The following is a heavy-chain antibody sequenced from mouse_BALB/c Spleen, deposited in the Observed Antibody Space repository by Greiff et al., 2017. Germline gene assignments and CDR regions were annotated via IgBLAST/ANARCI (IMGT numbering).Heavy chain of an antibody. D-gene: IGHD2-1*01. J-gene: IGHJ1*01. CDR1: GYSFTSYW. V-gene: IGHV1-5*01. CDR3: TRQRDYGNYGYFDV. Sequence: EVQLQQSGTVLARPGASVKMSCKASGYSFTSYWMHWVKQRPGQGLEWIGAIYPGNSDTSYNQKFKGKAKLTAVTSASTAYMELSSLTNEDSAVYYCTRQRDYGNYGYFDVWGAGTTVTVSS. CDR2: IYPGNSDT.